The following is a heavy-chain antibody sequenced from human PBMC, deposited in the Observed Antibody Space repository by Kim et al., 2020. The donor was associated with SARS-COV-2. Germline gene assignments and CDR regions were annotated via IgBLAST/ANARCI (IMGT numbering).Heavy chain of an antibody. D-gene: IGHD5-12*01. V-gene: IGHV3-15*01. Sequence: DNPAAVKGRFSISKEGSKHTLYLQLNRLKTEDTAVYYCTTYNAYDHYFDYWGQGTLVTVSS. J-gene: IGHJ4*02. CDR3: TTYNAYDHYFDY.